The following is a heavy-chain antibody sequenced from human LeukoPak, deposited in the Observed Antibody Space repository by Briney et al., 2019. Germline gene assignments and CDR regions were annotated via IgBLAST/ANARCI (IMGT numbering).Heavy chain of an antibody. Sequence: PGGSLRLSCSASGFTFSSYAMHWVRQAPGKGLEWVSGISWNSGSIGYADSVKGRFTISRDNAKNSLYLQMNSLRAEDTALYYCAKDIRVAGTRLGAFDIWGQGTMVTVSS. J-gene: IGHJ3*02. CDR3: AKDIRVAGTRLGAFDI. D-gene: IGHD6-19*01. V-gene: IGHV3-9*01. CDR1: GFTFSSYA. CDR2: ISWNSGSI.